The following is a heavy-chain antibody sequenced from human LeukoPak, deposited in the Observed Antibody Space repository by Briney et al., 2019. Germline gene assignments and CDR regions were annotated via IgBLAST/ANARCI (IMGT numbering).Heavy chain of an antibody. CDR1: GFTFSSYG. J-gene: IGHJ5*02. CDR2: IWCDGGNK. Sequence: PGGSLRLSCAASGFTFSSYGMHWVRQAPGKGLEWVSVIWCDGGNKYYADSVKGRFTISRDNSKNTLYLQMNSLRAEDTAVYYWARAALIVVVPAAMDNWFDPWGQGTLVTVSS. V-gene: IGHV3-33*01. CDR3: ARAALIVVVPAAMDNWFDP. D-gene: IGHD2-2*01.